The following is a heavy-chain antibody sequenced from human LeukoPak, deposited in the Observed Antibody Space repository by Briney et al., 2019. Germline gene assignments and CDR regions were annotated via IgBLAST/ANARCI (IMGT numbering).Heavy chain of an antibody. CDR3: ARHAGDFWNGYYGFDY. Sequence: SETLSLTCAVSGYSISSGYYWGWIRQPPGKGLEWIGSFHHSRNTYYNPSLKSRVTISVDTSKNQFSLKLSSVTAADTAVYYCARHAGDFWNGYYGFDYWGQGTLVTVSS. D-gene: IGHD3-3*01. J-gene: IGHJ4*02. V-gene: IGHV4-38-2*01. CDR1: GYSISSGYY. CDR2: FHHSRNT.